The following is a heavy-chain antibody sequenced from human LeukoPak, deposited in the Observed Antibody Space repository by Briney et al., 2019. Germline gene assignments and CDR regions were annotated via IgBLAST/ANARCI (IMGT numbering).Heavy chain of an antibody. J-gene: IGHJ4*02. V-gene: IGHV3-21*01. CDR1: GFTFSSYR. Sequence: GGSLRLSCAASGFTFSSYRMNWVRQAPGKGLEWVSSISSSSSYIYYADSVKGRFTISRDNAKNSLYLQMNSLRAEDTAVYYCATSPVGLRYFDWPMGYDYWGQGTLVTVS. D-gene: IGHD3-9*01. CDR2: ISSSSSYI. CDR3: ATSPVGLRYFDWPMGYDY.